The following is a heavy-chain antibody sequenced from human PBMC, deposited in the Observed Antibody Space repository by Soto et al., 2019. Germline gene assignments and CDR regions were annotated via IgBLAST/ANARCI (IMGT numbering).Heavy chain of an antibody. CDR2: IIPIFGTA. V-gene: IGHV1-69*06. D-gene: IGHD5-18*01. CDR1: GGTFSSYA. Sequence: QVQLVQSGAEVKKPGSSVKVSCKASGGTFSSYAISWVRQAPGQGLAWMGGIIPIFGTANYAQKFQGRVTLTAGKATSTPYMELSSLRAEDTAVYHCAGPTHCHIQLWDTRYCYYGMDVLGQGTTVTVSS. CDR3: AGPTHCHIQLWDTRYCYYGMDV. J-gene: IGHJ6*02.